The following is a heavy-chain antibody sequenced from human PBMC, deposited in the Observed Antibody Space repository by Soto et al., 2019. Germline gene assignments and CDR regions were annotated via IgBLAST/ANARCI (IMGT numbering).Heavy chain of an antibody. Sequence: QVQLQESGPGLVKPSQTLSLTCTVSGGSISSGDYYWSWIRQPPGKGLEWIGYIYYSGSTYYNPSLKSRVTISVDTSKNQFSLKLSSVTAADTAVYYCARDRIRLWSGPTGCWFDPWGQGTLVTVSS. CDR3: ARDRIRLWSGPTGCWFDP. CDR2: IYYSGST. D-gene: IGHD3-3*01. V-gene: IGHV4-30-4*01. CDR1: GGSISSGDYY. J-gene: IGHJ5*02.